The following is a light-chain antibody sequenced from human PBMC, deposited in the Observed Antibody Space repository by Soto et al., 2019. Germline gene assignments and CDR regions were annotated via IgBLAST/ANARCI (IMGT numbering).Light chain of an antibody. CDR1: SSDIGAYNF. J-gene: IGLJ2*01. CDR2: DVN. V-gene: IGLV2-14*03. Sequence: QSALTQPASVSGSPGQSITISYTGTSSDIGAYNFVSWYQQHPGKAPKLMLYDVNTRPSGVSDRFSGSKSGNTASLTISGLQAEDEADYYCTSWTTSTTMIFGGGTKVTVL. CDR3: TSWTTSTTMI.